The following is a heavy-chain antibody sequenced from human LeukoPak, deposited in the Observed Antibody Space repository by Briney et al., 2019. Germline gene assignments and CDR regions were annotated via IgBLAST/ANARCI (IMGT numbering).Heavy chain of an antibody. CDR3: ARDISLGYCSSTSCSTLDY. Sequence: GGSLRLSCAASGFTFSDYYMSWIRQAPGKGLEWVAVISYDGSNKYYADSVKGRFTISRDNSKNTLYLQMNSLRAEDTAVYYCARDISLGYCSSTSCSTLDYWGQGTLVTVSS. J-gene: IGHJ4*02. CDR2: ISYDGSNK. D-gene: IGHD2-2*01. V-gene: IGHV3-30-3*01. CDR1: GFTFSDYY.